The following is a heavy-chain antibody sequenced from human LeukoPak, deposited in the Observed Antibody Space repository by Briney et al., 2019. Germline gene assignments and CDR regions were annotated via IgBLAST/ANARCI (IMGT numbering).Heavy chain of an antibody. CDR1: GFTFSNAW. V-gene: IGHV3-33*08. CDR3: ARPMVRGDYYYYYGMDV. J-gene: IGHJ6*02. Sequence: LSGGSLRLSCAASGFTFSNAWMNWVRQAPGKGLEWVAVIWYDGSNKYYADSVKGRFTISRDNSKNTLYLQMNSLRAEDTAVYYCARPMVRGDYYYYYGMDVWGQGTTVTVSS. CDR2: IWYDGSNK. D-gene: IGHD3-10*01.